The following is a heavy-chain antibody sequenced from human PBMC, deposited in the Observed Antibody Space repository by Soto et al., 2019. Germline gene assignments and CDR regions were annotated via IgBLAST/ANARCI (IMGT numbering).Heavy chain of an antibody. Sequence: GAPVKVSCKGSGYTFPRYYINWGGQATGQGREGMGGMNPNRGKTGHAQKCQGRVTMTRNTSISTAYMELSSLRSEDTAVYYCARGLGCSSTSCYGADENWFDPWGQGTLVTVSS. CDR3: ARGLGCSSTSCYGADENWFDP. J-gene: IGHJ5*02. CDR2: MNPNRGKT. V-gene: IGHV1-8*01. CDR1: GYTFPRYY. D-gene: IGHD2-2*01.